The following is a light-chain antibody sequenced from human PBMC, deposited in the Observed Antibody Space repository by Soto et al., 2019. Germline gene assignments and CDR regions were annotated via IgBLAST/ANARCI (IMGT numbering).Light chain of an antibody. CDR2: DVT. CDR1: SSDVGGYNY. J-gene: IGLJ2*01. Sequence: QSALTQPASVSGSPGQSITSSCTGTSSDVGGYNYLSWYQHHPGKAPKLMIYDVTDRPSGVSNRFSGSKSGNTASLPISGLQAEDEGDDYCRSYTSSSTLVVFGGGTKLTVL. V-gene: IGLV2-14*03. CDR3: RSYTSSSTLVV.